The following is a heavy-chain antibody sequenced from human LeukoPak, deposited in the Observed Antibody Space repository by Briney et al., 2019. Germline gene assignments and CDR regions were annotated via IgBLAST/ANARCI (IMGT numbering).Heavy chain of an antibody. CDR1: GYTFTSYY. V-gene: IGHV1-69*13. D-gene: IGHD6-13*01. CDR3: ARSAGAQPNPYDY. Sequence: SVKVSCKASGYTFTSYYMHWVRQAPGQGLEWMGGIIPIFGTANYAQKFQGRVTITADESTSTAYMELSSLRSEDTAVYYCARSAGAQPNPYDYWGQGTLVTVSS. J-gene: IGHJ4*02. CDR2: IIPIFGTA.